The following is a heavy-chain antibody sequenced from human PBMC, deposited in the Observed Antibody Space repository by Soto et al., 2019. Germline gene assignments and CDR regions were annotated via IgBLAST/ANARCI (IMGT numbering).Heavy chain of an antibody. CDR1: GFTFINYW. D-gene: IGHD3-10*01. J-gene: IGHJ6*03. CDR2: ITGDGSRT. V-gene: IGHV3-74*01. CDR3: ARGVPDSYYMDV. Sequence: LVESGGGLVQPGGSLRLSCAASGFTFINYWMHWVRQAPGKGLVWVARITGDGSRTNYADSVKVRFTISRDNAKQVVSLQVNDLRAEDTAVFYCARGVPDSYYMDVWGKGTTVTVSS.